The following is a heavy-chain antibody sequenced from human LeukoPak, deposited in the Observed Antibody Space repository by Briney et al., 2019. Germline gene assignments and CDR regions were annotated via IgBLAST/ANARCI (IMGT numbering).Heavy chain of an antibody. Sequence: SETLSLTCAVYGGSFSGYYWSWIRQPPGKGLEGIREINHRGRNNYNPSLNSRVTISVDTSKNQFSLKLSSVTAADTAVYYCARLYYYDSSGYYYPFFDYWGQGTLVTVSS. D-gene: IGHD3-22*01. J-gene: IGHJ4*02. CDR1: GGSFSGYY. CDR2: INHRGRN. CDR3: ARLYYYDSSGYYYPFFDY. V-gene: IGHV4-34*01.